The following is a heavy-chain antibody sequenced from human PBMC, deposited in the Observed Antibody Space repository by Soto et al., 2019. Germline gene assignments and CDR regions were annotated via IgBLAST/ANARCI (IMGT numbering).Heavy chain of an antibody. V-gene: IGHV1-2*02. CDR2: INSSSSDS. J-gene: IGHJ4*02. Sequence: QAHLVQSGAEVKKPGASVKVSCKASGYTFTGYTFHWVRQAPGQGLEWMAWINSSSSDSSFAPKIQGRVTVTMDAPSSTAYMELTRLRSDDTAVYYCATEMSTIKGFFDQWGQGTTVAVSS. CDR1: GYTFTGYT. CDR3: ATEMSTIKGFFDQ.